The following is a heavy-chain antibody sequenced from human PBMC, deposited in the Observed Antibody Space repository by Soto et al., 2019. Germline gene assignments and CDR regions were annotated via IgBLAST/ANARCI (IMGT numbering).Heavy chain of an antibody. D-gene: IGHD4-4*01. CDR2: IYYSGSS. CDR1: GGSISSSSYY. V-gene: IGHV4-39*07. Sequence: SETLSLTFTVSGGSISSSSYYWGWIRQPPGKGLEWIGSIYYSGSSNYNHSLKSRVTISVDTSKNKFSLKLSSMTAADTAVYYSASSPTNTVTQDXWGQGTLVTVS. J-gene: IGHJ4*02. CDR3: ASSPTNTVTQDX.